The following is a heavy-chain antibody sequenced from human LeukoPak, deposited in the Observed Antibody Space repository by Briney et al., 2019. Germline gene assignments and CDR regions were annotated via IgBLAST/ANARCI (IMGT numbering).Heavy chain of an antibody. CDR2: IGWNSGGI. D-gene: IGHD6-13*01. CDR3: VKVTAAGFVDH. CDR1: GFAFDDYA. V-gene: IGHV3-9*01. J-gene: IGHJ4*02. Sequence: GGSLRLSCAASGFAFDDYAMHWVRQAPGKGLEWVSGIGWNSGGIVYADSVKGRFTISRDNAKNSLYLQMNSLGAEDTAFYYCVKVTAAGFVDHWGQGTLVTVSS.